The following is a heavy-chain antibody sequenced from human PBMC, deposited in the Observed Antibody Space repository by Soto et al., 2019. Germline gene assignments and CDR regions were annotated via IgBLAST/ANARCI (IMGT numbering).Heavy chain of an antibody. CDR2: INSDGSST. CDR3: ARDRYCSGGSCYSGVSGY. V-gene: IGHV3-74*01. CDR1: GFTFSSYW. Sequence: GGSLRLSCAASGFTFSSYWMHWVRQAPGKGLVWVSRINSDGSSTSYADSVKGRFTISRDNAKNTLYLQMNSLRAEDTAVYYCARDRYCSGGSCYSGVSGYWGQGTLVTVSS. J-gene: IGHJ4*02. D-gene: IGHD2-15*01.